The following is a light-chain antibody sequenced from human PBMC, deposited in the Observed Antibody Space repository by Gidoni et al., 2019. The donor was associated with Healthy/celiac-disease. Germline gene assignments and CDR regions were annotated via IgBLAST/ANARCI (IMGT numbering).Light chain of an antibody. CDR2: GAS. J-gene: IGKJ2*01. CDR3: QQYGSSPMYT. Sequence: EIVLTQSPGTLSLSPGERATLPCRASQSVSSSYLAWYQQKPGQAPRLLIYGASSRATGIPDRFSGSGPGTDFTLTISRLEPEDFAVYYCQQYGSSPMYTFGQGTKLEIK. V-gene: IGKV3-20*01. CDR1: QSVSSSY.